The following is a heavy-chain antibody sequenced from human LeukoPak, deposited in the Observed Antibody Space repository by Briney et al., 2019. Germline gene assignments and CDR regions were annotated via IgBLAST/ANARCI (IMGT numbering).Heavy chain of an antibody. CDR3: ASLRFLEWLFDY. CDR2: INPDGNKK. Sequence: GGSLRLSCAVSGLTFSSSWMDWVRQAPGKGLEWVASINPDGNKKYSADSVKGRFTISRDNAKNSLYLQMNSLRAEDTAVYYCASLRFLEWLFDYWGQGTLVTVSS. V-gene: IGHV3-7*03. CDR1: GLTFSSSW. J-gene: IGHJ4*02. D-gene: IGHD3-3*01.